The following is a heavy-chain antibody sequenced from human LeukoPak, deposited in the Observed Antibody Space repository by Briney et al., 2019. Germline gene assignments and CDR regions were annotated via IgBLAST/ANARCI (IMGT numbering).Heavy chain of an antibody. J-gene: IGHJ5*02. V-gene: IGHV4-4*07. D-gene: IGHD3-10*01. Sequence: PSETLSLTCTVSGGSISSYYWSWIRQPAGKGLEWIGRIYNSGSTTYNPSLKSRVTISVDTSKNQFSLKLSSVTAADTAVYYCARRSSHYYGSGSPNWFDPWGQGTLVTVSS. CDR1: GGSISSYY. CDR3: ARRSSHYYGSGSPNWFDP. CDR2: IYNSGST.